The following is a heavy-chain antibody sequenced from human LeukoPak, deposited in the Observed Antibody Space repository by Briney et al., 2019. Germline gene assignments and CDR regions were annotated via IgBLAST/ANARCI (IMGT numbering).Heavy chain of an antibody. CDR1: GFTFSSYW. J-gene: IGHJ4*02. CDR2: ISGSGGST. Sequence: PGGSLRLSCAASGFTFSSYWMSWVRQAPGKGLEWVSAISGSGGSTYYADSVKGRFTISRDNSKNTLYLQMNSLRAEDTAVYYCAKVAIYDSSGYYLPPDYYFDYWGQGTLVTVSS. V-gene: IGHV3-23*01. D-gene: IGHD3-22*01. CDR3: AKVAIYDSSGYYLPPDYYFDY.